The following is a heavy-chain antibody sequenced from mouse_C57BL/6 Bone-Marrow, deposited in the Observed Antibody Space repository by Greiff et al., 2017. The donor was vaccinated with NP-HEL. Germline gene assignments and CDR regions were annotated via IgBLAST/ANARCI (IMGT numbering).Heavy chain of an antibody. Sequence: EAQLVESGGGLVKPGGSLKLSCAASGFTFSDYGMHWVRQAPEKGLEWVAYISSGSSTIYYADTVKGRFTISRDNAKNTLFLQMTSLRSEDTAMYYCANRLRFAYWGQGTLVTVSA. CDR3: ANRLRFAY. CDR2: ISSGSSTI. V-gene: IGHV5-17*01. CDR1: GFTFSDYG. J-gene: IGHJ3*01. D-gene: IGHD2-4*01.